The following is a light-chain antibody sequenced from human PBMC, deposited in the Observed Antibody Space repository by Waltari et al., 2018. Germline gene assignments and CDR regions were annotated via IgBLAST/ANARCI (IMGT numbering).Light chain of an antibody. CDR3: QQRSNWPVT. J-gene: IGKJ1*01. CDR1: QDIRSW. Sequence: DLQMTQLPSTLSASVGDSIPIPFRASQDIRSWLPLYQQKPRKAPELPIYKSSTLHGGVPSRFSGSGSGTEFTFTISSLQPDDFATYYCQQRSNWPVTFGQGTRVEAK. V-gene: IGKV1-5*03. CDR2: KSS.